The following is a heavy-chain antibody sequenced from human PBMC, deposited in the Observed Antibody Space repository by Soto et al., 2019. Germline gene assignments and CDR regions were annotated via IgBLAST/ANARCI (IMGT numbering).Heavy chain of an antibody. J-gene: IGHJ5*02. CDR2: IYYSGST. CDR3: ARDLLAAAGTGGFDP. Sequence: QVQLQESGPGLVKPSQTLSLTCTVSGGSISSGGYYWSWIRQHPGKGLEWIGYIYYSGSTYYNPSLKSRVTVSVDTSKNQFSLKLSSVTAAETAVYYCARDLLAAAGTGGFDPWGQGTLVTVSS. CDR1: GGSISSGGYY. V-gene: IGHV4-31*03. D-gene: IGHD6-13*01.